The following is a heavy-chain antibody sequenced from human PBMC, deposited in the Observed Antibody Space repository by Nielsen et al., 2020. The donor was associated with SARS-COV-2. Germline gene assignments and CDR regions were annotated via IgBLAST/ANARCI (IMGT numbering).Heavy chain of an antibody. Sequence: GGSLRLSCAASGFTFSSYDMHWVRQATGKGLEWVSAIGTAGDTYYPGSVKGRFTISRENAKNSLYLQMNSLRAGDTAVYYCARARGYSGYYGVDVWGQGTTVTVSS. CDR3: ARARGYSGYYGVDV. CDR1: GFTFSSYD. J-gene: IGHJ6*02. CDR2: IGTAGDT. V-gene: IGHV3-13*01. D-gene: IGHD5-12*01.